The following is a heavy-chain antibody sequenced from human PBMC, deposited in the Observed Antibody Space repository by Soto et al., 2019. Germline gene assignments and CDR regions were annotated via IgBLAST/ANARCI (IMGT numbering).Heavy chain of an antibody. V-gene: IGHV1-18*04. CDR2: ISDYNGDT. Sequence: ASVKDTCKASGYTFKTYGFNWVRQAPGRGLEWVAWISDYNGDTSYAQHLQGRVTVTTETLTNTAYMELRSLRPDDTSVYFCVFGGLETGYYRDMDYWGQGTLVTVSS. CDR3: VFGGLETGYYRDMDY. CDR1: GYTFKTYG. D-gene: IGHD3-9*01. J-gene: IGHJ4*02.